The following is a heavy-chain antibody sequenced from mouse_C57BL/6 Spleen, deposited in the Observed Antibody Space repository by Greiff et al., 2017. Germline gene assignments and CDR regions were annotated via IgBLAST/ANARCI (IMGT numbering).Heavy chain of an antibody. J-gene: IGHJ4*01. D-gene: IGHD1-1*01. V-gene: IGHV1-72*01. CDR2: IDPNSGGT. CDR1: GYTFTSYW. CDR3: ARGDYGSSSAMDY. Sequence: VQLQQPGAELVKPGASVKLSCKASGYTFTSYWMHWVKQRPGRGLEWIGRIDPNSGGTKYNEKFKCKATLTVDKPSSTAYMQLISLTSEDYAVHYCARGDYGSSSAMDYWGQGTSVTVSS.